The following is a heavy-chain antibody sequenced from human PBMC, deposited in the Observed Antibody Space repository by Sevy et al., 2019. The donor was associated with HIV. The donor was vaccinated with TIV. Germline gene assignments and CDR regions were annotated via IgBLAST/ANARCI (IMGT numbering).Heavy chain of an antibody. CDR3: ARLSIAAGGGYYYGMDV. J-gene: IGHJ6*02. CDR1: GGSISSYY. CDR2: IYYSGST. V-gene: IGHV4-59*01. D-gene: IGHD6-13*01. Sequence: SETLSLACTVSGGSISSYYWSWIRQPPGKGLEWIGYIYYSGSTNYNPSLKSRVTISVETSKNQFSLKLSSVTAADTAVYYCARLSIAAGGGYYYGMDVWGQGTTVTVSS.